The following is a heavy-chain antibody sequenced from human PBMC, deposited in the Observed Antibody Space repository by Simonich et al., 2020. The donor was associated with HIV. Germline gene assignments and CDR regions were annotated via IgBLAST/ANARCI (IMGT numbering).Heavy chain of an antibody. CDR3: ARGDPDYGDQPSYPNYYMDV. D-gene: IGHD4-17*01. J-gene: IGHJ6*03. CDR2: HGYIGGKQ. Sequence: QVQLVESGGGVVQPGRSLRLSCAASGCTFNIDGMHWVRQAPGMWLECVTFHGYIGGKQNYPLPWKGRFTTSRNNSRNTLDLKMNSLRAEDTAVFYCARGDPDYGDQPSYPNYYMDVWGRGTTVTVSS. CDR1: GCTFNIDG. V-gene: IGHV3-33*01.